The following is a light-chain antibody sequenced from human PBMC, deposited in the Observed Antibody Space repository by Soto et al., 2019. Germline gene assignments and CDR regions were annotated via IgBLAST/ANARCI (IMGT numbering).Light chain of an antibody. V-gene: IGKV3-15*01. Sequence: EVLMTQSPATLSVSPGERATLSCRASQSVSSKLAWFQQKPGQAPSLLIYGVSTRATGVPVRFSGSGSGTEFTLTINSLQSEDFAVYYCQQYNNWPHTFGQGTKVDI. CDR1: QSVSSK. J-gene: IGKJ2*01. CDR3: QQYNNWPHT. CDR2: GVS.